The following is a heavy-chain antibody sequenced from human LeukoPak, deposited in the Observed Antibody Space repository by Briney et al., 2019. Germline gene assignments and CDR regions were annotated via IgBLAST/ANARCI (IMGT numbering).Heavy chain of an antibody. CDR3: ARVPWGVEFDP. Sequence: GASVKVSCKASGYTFTGYYMHWVRQAPGQGLEWMGWMNPNSGNTGYAQKFQGRVTMTRNTSISTAYMELSSLRSEDTAVYYCARVPWGVEFDPWGQGTLVTVSS. V-gene: IGHV1-8*02. J-gene: IGHJ5*02. CDR2: MNPNSGNT. CDR1: GYTFTGYY. D-gene: IGHD3-10*01.